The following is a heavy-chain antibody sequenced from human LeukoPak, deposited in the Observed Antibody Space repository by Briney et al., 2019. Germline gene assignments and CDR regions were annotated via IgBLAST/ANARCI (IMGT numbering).Heavy chain of an antibody. CDR3: ARTNGEGWTTVFDY. CDR2: INHSGST. J-gene: IGHJ4*02. Sequence: SETLSLTCAVYGGSFSGYYWSWIRQPPGKGLEWIGEINHSGSTNYNPSLKSRVTISVDTSKNQFSLKLSSVTAADTAVYYCARTNGEGWTTVFDYWGQGTLVTVSS. CDR1: GGSFSGYY. D-gene: IGHD4-17*01. V-gene: IGHV4-34*01.